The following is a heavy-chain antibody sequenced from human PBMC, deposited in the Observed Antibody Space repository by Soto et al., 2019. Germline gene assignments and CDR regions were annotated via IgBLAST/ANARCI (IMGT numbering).Heavy chain of an antibody. V-gene: IGHV1-69*06. CDR1: GGTFSSYA. CDR3: ARDGVAAAGPSLFDY. J-gene: IGHJ4*02. D-gene: IGHD6-13*01. CDR2: IIPIFGTA. Sequence: SVKVSCKASGGTFSSYAISWVRQAPGQGLEWMGGIIPIFGTANYAQKFQGRVTITADKSTSTAYMELSSLRPEDTAVYYCARDGVAAAGPSLFDYWGQGTLVTVSS.